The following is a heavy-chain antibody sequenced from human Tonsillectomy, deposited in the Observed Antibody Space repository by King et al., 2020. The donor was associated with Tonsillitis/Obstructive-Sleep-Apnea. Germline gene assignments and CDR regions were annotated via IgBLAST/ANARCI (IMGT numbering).Heavy chain of an antibody. J-gene: IGHJ3*02. CDR2: IKEDGSEK. D-gene: IGHD2-21*02. CDR3: ARDLSVVVAAIWYDVHDI. CDR1: GFTLNHYW. Sequence: ESGGGLVQPGGSLRLSCVAFGFTLNHYWMTWVRQAPGKGLEWVANIKEDGSEKNYVDSVKGRFTVSRDNARNSLYLQMNSLRAEDTAVYYCARDLSVVVAAIWYDVHDIWGQGTMVTVSP. V-gene: IGHV3-7*01.